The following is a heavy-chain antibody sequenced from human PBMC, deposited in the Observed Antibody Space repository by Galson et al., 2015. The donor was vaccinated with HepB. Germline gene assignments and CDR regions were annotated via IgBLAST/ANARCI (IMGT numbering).Heavy chain of an antibody. J-gene: IGHJ4*02. CDR1: GGSISSYY. D-gene: IGHD6-19*01. Sequence: TLSLTCTVSGGSISSYYWSWIRQPPGKGLEWIGYIYYSGSTNYNPSLKSRVTISVDTSKNQFSLKLSSVTAADTAVYYCARFEEWLLQGFDYWGQGTLVTVSS. V-gene: IGHV4-59*01. CDR3: ARFEEWLLQGFDY. CDR2: IYYSGST.